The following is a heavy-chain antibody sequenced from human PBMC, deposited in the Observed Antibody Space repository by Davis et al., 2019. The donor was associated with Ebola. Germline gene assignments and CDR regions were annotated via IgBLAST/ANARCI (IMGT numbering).Heavy chain of an antibody. CDR2: ISGTGDST. D-gene: IGHD6-13*01. Sequence: GESLKISCAASGFTFSSYAMSWVRQTPGKGLEWVSAISGTGDSTDYADSVKGRFTISRDNSKNTLYLQMNSLRADDTAIYYCSKRIKAGAGAPSDYWGQGTLVTVSS. V-gene: IGHV3-23*01. J-gene: IGHJ4*02. CDR1: GFTFSSYA. CDR3: SKRIKAGAGAPSDY.